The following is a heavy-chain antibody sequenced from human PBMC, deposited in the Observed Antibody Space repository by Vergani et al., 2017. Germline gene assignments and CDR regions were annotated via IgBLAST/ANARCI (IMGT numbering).Heavy chain of an antibody. CDR1: GGSISSGTYY. CDR2: VYTGGSA. CDR3: ARDYASSVYYANDAFDI. V-gene: IGHV4-61*02. Sequence: QVQLQESGPGLVKPSQTLYLTCTVSGGSISSGTYYWTWIRQPAGKGLEWIGRVYTGGSANYNPSFKSRVTISLDTSRNQFSLNLNSVTAADTAVHYCARDYASSVYYANDAFDIWGRGTKVTVSS. J-gene: IGHJ3*02. D-gene: IGHD3-22*01.